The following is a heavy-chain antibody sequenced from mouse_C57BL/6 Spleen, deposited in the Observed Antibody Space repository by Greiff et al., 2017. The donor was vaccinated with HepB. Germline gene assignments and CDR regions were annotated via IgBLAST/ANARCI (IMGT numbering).Heavy chain of an antibody. Sequence: VQLQQSGPELVKPGASVKISCKASGYSFTGYYMNWVKQSPEKSLEWIGEINPSTGGTTYNQKFKAKATLTVDKSSSTAYMQLKSLTSEDSAVYYCARKDYDGVDYWGQGTTLTVSS. V-gene: IGHV1-42*01. CDR1: GYSFTGYY. D-gene: IGHD2-4*01. J-gene: IGHJ2*01. CDR2: INPSTGGT. CDR3: ARKDYDGVDY.